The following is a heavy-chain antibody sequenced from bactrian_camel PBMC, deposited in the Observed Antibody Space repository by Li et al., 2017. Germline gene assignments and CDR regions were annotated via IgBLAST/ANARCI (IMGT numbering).Heavy chain of an antibody. V-gene: IGHV3S40*01. CDR1: ELTHSSYA. D-gene: IGHD2*01. J-gene: IGHJ7*01. Sequence: QLVESGGGLVQPGGSLRLSCAFSELTHSSYAIAWVRQAPGKGLEWVSTIRSTGSNTYYADSMKGRFIISRDNAKNTTYLQLNNLKPEDTGMYFCAADQLSYYDEDDAERYHYGMNYWGKGTQVTVS. CDR2: IRSTGSNT.